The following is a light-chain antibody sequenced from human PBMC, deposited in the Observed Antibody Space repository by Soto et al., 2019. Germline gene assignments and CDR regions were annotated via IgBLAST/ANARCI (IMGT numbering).Light chain of an antibody. V-gene: IGLV2-14*01. J-gene: IGLJ2*01. Sequence: QSALTQPPSASGSPGQSVTISCTGTSSDVGGYNYVSWYQQHPGKAPKLMIFEVSNRPSGVSNRFSGSKSGNTASLIISGLQAEDEADYYCSSYTSSSIVVFGGGTKLTVL. CDR1: SSDVGGYNY. CDR2: EVS. CDR3: SSYTSSSIVV.